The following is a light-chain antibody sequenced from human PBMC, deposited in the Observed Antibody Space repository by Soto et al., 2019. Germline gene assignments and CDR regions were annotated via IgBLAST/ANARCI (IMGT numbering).Light chain of an antibody. J-gene: IGKJ4*01. CDR2: EVS. V-gene: IGKV3-11*01. Sequence: EIVLTQSPATLSLSPGERATLSCRASQSVSSNLAWYQQKPGQAPRLLISEVSNRATGIPARFSGSGSGTDFTLTISSLQPEDFAVYYCQQRSNWPLTFGGGTKVEIK. CDR3: QQRSNWPLT. CDR1: QSVSSN.